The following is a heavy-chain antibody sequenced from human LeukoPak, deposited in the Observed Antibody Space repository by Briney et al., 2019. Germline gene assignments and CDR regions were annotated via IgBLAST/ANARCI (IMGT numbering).Heavy chain of an antibody. CDR3: ARDRSKVTAYDDALDI. Sequence: PGGSLRLSCVGSGFSFGSYEINWVRQAPGKGLEWVSYISDIGTTTHYADSVKGRFTIFRDNAKNSVYLLMDSLMAEDTAIYYRARDRSKVTAYDDALDIWGQGTMVTVSS. CDR2: ISDIGTTT. V-gene: IGHV3-48*03. D-gene: IGHD2-21*02. CDR1: GFSFGSYE. J-gene: IGHJ3*02.